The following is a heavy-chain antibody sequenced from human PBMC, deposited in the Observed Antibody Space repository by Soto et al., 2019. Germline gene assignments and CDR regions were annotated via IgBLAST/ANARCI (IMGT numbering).Heavy chain of an antibody. D-gene: IGHD3-3*01. CDR2: INHSGST. CDR3: ARGKAYYDFWSGYSRDYYYGMDV. Sequence: SETLSLTCAVYGGSFSGYYWSWIRQPPGKGLEWIGEINHSGSTNYNPSLTSRVTISVDTSKNQFSLKLSSVTAADTAVYYCARGKAYYDFWSGYSRDYYYGMDVWGQGTTVTVSS. V-gene: IGHV4-34*01. J-gene: IGHJ6*02. CDR1: GGSFSGYY.